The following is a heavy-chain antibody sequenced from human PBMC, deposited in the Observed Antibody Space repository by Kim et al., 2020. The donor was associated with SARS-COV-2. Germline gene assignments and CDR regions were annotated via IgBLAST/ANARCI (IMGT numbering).Heavy chain of an antibody. V-gene: IGHV4-39*01. Sequence: SSSSYDGGWIRQPPGKGLEWIGSIYYSGSTYYNPSLKSRVTISVDTSKNQFSLKLSSVTAADTAVYYCARHYHSGPFDWTPGFDPWGQGTLAT. CDR1: SSSSYD. CDR3: ARHYHSGPFDWTPGFDP. D-gene: IGHD3-9*01. J-gene: IGHJ5*02. CDR2: IYYSGST.